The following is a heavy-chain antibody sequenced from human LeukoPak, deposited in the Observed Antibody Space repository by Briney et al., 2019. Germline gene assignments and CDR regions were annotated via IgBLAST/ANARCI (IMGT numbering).Heavy chain of an antibody. CDR2: IYYSGST. CDR3: ASRSSIWSGYQDTLYYFDS. Sequence: SETLSLTCTVSGGSISSYYWSWIRQPPGKRLEWIGHIYYSGSTNYNPSLKSRVTISIDTSKNQFSLKLSSVTAADTAVYYCASRSSIWSGYQDTLYYFDSWGQGTLVTVSS. V-gene: IGHV4-59*01. D-gene: IGHD3-3*01. CDR1: GGSISSYY. J-gene: IGHJ4*02.